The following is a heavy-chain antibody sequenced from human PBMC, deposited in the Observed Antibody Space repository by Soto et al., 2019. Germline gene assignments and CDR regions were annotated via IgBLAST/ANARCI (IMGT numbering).Heavy chain of an antibody. D-gene: IGHD2-2*01. CDR3: ARGNIAVVPAATLYYYYYMDV. Sequence: ASVKVSCKASGYTFTSYDINWVRQATGQGLEWMGWMNPNSGNTGYAQKFQGRVTMTRNTSISTAYMELSSLRSEDTAVYYCARGNIAVVPAATLYYYYYMDVWGKGTTVTVSS. CDR2: MNPNSGNT. CDR1: GYTFTSYD. J-gene: IGHJ6*03. V-gene: IGHV1-8*01.